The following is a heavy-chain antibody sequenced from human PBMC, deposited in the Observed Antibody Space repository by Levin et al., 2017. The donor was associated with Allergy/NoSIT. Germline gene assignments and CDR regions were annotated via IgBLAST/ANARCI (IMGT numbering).Heavy chain of an antibody. J-gene: IGHJ4*02. CDR1: GFSFSTYS. D-gene: IGHD1-26*01. V-gene: IGHV3-48*01. CDR3: AREGGSGSYAAY. CDR2: ISNSGGTT. Sequence: GGSLRLSCAASGFSFSTYSMNWVRQAPGKGLEWLSYISNSGGTTYYADSVKGRFTISRDNAKNSLYLQMNSLRAEDTAVYYCAREGGSGSYAAYWGQGTLVTVSS.